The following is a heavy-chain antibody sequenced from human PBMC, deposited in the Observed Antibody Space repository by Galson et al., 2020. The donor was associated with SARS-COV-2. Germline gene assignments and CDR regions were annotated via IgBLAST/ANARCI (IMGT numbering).Heavy chain of an antibody. CDR1: GGSINIYY. CDR3: ARLPVVRGVDY. J-gene: IGHJ4*02. V-gene: IGHV4-59*01. D-gene: IGHD3-10*01. CDR2: LYYGGKT. Sequence: ASETLSLTCTASGGSINIYYWSWIRQPPGKRLEWIGSLYYGGKTNYNPSLKSRVTIAVDTSKSHFFLTLSSVTAADTAVYYCARLPVVRGVDYWGQGILVTVSS.